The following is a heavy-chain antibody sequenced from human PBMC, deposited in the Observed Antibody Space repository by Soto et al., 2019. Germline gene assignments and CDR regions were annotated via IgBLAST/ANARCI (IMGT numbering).Heavy chain of an antibody. Sequence: SGPTLVNPTQTLTLTCTFSGLSLSTVGVGVGWIRQPPGKALEWPAVIYWDDDKRYNPSLKSRLTITKDTSKNQVVLTMTNMDPVDTATYYCAHSLYDYVWGTNWFDPWGQGTLVTVPS. V-gene: IGHV2-5*02. J-gene: IGHJ5*02. CDR3: AHSLYDYVWGTNWFDP. D-gene: IGHD3-16*01. CDR1: GLSLSTVGVG. CDR2: IYWDDDK.